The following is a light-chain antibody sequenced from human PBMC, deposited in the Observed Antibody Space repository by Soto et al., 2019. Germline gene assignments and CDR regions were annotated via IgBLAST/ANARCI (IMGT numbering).Light chain of an antibody. V-gene: IGKV1-9*01. CDR3: QQLNSYPPT. CDR2: AAS. CDR1: QGISSY. J-gene: IGKJ2*01. Sequence: IQLTQSPSSLSASVGDRVTITCRASQGISSYLAWYQQKPGKAPKLLIYAASTLQSGVPSRFSGSGSGTAFTLTISSRQSEDFATYYCQQLNSYPPTFGQGTKLEIK.